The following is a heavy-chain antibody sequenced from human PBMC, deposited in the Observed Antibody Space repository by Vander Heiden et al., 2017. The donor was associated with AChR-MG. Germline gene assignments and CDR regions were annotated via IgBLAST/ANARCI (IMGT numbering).Heavy chain of an antibody. J-gene: IGHJ4*02. CDR1: GFTFSGSA. CDR3: TITLRRGDY. Sequence: EVQLVESGGGLVQPGGSLKLSCAASGFTFSGSAMHWVRQASGKGLEWVGRIRRKDNRYATADAASVKGRFTISRDDSKNTAYMKMNSLKTEDTAVYDCTITLRRGDYWGQVTLVTVSS. D-gene: IGHD2-15*01. V-gene: IGHV3-73*02. CDR2: IRRKDNRYAT.